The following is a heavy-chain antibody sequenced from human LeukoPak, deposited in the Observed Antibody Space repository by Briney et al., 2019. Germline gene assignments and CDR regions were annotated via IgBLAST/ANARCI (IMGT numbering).Heavy chain of an antibody. Sequence: SVKVSCKASGGTFSSYAISWVRQAPGQGREWMGRIIPIFGTANYAQKFQGRVTITTDESTSTAYMELSSLRSEDTAVYYCARSPFDDFWSGYYTEYFDYWGQGTLVTVSS. V-gene: IGHV1-69*05. CDR1: GGTFSSYA. J-gene: IGHJ4*02. CDR3: ARSPFDDFWSGYYTEYFDY. D-gene: IGHD3-3*01. CDR2: IIPIFGTA.